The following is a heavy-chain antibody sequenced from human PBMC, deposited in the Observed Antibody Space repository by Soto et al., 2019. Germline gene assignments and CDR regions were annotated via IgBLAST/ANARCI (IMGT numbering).Heavy chain of an antibody. Sequence: SDTLSLTCTVSGDSIRISSHYWAWNRQPPGRGLEWIGGFYYSGSPYYNPSLKSRVTMSVDTSKNQFSLNLNSVTAADTAVYYCYINGFWGQGTLVTVSS. D-gene: IGHD2-8*01. V-gene: IGHV4-39*01. CDR3: YINGF. J-gene: IGHJ1*01. CDR2: FYYSGSP. CDR1: GDSIRISSHY.